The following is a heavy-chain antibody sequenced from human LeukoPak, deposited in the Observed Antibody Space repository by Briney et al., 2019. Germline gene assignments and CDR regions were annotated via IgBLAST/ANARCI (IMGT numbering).Heavy chain of an antibody. CDR3: ARGTYCDILTGYQGVGYFDL. D-gene: IGHD3-9*01. CDR1: GGSISSYY. CDR2: IFYSGST. Sequence: KPSETLSLTCTASGGSISSYYWSWIRQPPGKGLEWIGYIFYSGSTNYTPSLKSRVTISVDTSKNQFSLKLSSVTAADTAVYYCARGTYCDILTGYQGVGYFDLWGRGTLVTVSS. V-gene: IGHV4-59*08. J-gene: IGHJ2*01.